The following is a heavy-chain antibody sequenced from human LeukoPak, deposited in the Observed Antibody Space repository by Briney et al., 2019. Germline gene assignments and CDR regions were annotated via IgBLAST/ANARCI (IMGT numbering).Heavy chain of an antibody. V-gene: IGHV3-23*01. CDR2: SSGGDSGGST. CDR3: AKHRSGIAASGSNY. D-gene: IGHD6-13*01. Sequence: GGSLRLSCAASGFTFSSLGMSWVRQAPGKGLGGVSVSVISSSGGDSGGSTYYGYSVKGRFTISRDDSNNTLYLQMNNLKVEDTSVYYCAKHRSGIAASGSNYWGQGTVVSVSS. CDR1: GFTFSSLG. J-gene: IGHJ4*02.